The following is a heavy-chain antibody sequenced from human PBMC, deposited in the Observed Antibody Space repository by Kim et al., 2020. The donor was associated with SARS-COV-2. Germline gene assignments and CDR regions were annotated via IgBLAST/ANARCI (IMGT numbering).Heavy chain of an antibody. D-gene: IGHD5-12*01. J-gene: IGHJ4*02. CDR3: ARDFLASGSTPDY. V-gene: IGHV1-46*01. Sequence: YAQQFQGRVTMTRDTSTSAVYMELSSLRSEDTAVYYCARDFLASGSTPDYWGQGTLVTVSS.